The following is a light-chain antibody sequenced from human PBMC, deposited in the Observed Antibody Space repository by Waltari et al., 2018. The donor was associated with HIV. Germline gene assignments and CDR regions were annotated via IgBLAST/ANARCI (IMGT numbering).Light chain of an antibody. J-gene: IGKJ3*01. CDR2: DAS. Sequence: DIQMTQSPSSLSASVGDRVTITCQASQDITNYLNWYQQKPGKAPKLLIFDASNLERGVPSRFSRSGSGTDFTFTISSLQPEDVATYFCQQYDNLFTFGPGTRVDLK. CDR3: QQYDNLFT. CDR1: QDITNY. V-gene: IGKV1-33*01.